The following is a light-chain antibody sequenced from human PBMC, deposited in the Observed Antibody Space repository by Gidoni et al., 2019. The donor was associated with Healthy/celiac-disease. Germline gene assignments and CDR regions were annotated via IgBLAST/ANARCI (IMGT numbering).Light chain of an antibody. CDR3: QQSYSTVWT. Sequence: DVQMTQSPSSLSASVGDSVTITCRASQSISSYLHWYQQKPGKAPKLLIYAASSLQSGVPSRFSGSGSGTDFTLTISSLQPEDFATYYCQQSYSTVWTFGQGTKVEIK. CDR2: AAS. V-gene: IGKV1-39*01. CDR1: QSISSY. J-gene: IGKJ1*01.